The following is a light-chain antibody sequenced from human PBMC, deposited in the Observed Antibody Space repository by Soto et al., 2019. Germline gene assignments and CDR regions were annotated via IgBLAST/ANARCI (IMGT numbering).Light chain of an antibody. CDR3: QHCDYLPI. Sequence: DIQMTQSPSSLSASVGDRLTITCQASHDITSYLNWYQHKPGKAPKLLIYDASILEAGVPPRFSGSGAGTDFTLTSSGLKPEDVASYYCQHCDYLPIFGPGTTVDFK. V-gene: IGKV1-33*01. J-gene: IGKJ3*01. CDR2: DAS. CDR1: HDITSY.